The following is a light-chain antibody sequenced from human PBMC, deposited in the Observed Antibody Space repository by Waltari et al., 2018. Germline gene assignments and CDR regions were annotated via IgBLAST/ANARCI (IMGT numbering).Light chain of an antibody. J-gene: IGKJ4*01. V-gene: IGKV4-1*01. CDR2: WAS. CDR3: QQSYSSPLT. CDR1: QSVLYSSNNKNY. Sequence: DIVMTQSPDSLAVSLGERATINCKSSQSVLYSSNNKNYLAWYQQKPGQPPKLLIHWASTRESGVPDRFSGSGSGTEFTLTISSLQAEDVAVYYCQQSYSSPLTFGGGTKVEI.